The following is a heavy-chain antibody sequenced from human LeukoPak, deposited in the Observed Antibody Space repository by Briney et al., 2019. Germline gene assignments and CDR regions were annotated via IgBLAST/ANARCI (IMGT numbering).Heavy chain of an antibody. V-gene: IGHV3-23*01. D-gene: IGHD2-15*01. CDR2: ISGSGGST. CDR3: AKIPFPRYCSGGSCYHPYYFDY. CDR1: GFTFSSYG. Sequence: TRGSLRLSCAASGFTFSSYGMSWVRQAPGKGLEWVSAISGSGGSTYYADSVKGRFTISRDNSKNTLYLQMNSLRAEDTAVYYCAKIPFPRYCSGGSCYHPYYFDYWGQGTLVTVSS. J-gene: IGHJ4*02.